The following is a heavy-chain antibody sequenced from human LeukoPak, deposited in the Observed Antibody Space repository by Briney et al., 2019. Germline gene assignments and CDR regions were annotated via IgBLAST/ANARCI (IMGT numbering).Heavy chain of an antibody. V-gene: IGHV3-7*04. D-gene: IGHD2-15*01. Sequence: GYLRLSCAASGFPFSTYLMSLVRQAPGKGLEWVANIHQDGNEKYYVDSGKGRFTISRDNAKNSLYLQMNSLRAEDTAVYYCARGDKFSGDYWGQGTMVTVSS. CDR2: IHQDGNEK. CDR1: GFPFSTYL. CDR3: ARGDKFSGDY. J-gene: IGHJ4*02.